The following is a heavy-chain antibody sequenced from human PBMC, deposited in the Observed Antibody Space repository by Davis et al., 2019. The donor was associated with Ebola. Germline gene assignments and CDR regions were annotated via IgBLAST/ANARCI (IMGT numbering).Heavy chain of an antibody. D-gene: IGHD4-17*01. J-gene: IGHJ6*02. CDR3: ARDLIGATVTTDYYYYYGMDV. CDR2: INTNTGNP. Sequence: KVSCKASGYTFTSYAMNWVRQAPGQGLEWMGWINTNTGNPTYAQGFTGRFVFSLDTSVSTAYLQISSLKAEDTAVYYCARDLIGATVTTDYYYYYGMDVWGQGTTVTVSS. CDR1: GYTFTSYA. V-gene: IGHV7-4-1*02.